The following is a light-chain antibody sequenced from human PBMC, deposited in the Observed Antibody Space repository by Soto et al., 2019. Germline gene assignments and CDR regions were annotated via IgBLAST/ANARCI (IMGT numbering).Light chain of an antibody. CDR3: KSYDSSLSGYVV. V-gene: IGLV1-40*01. Sequence: QSVLTQPPSVSGAPGQRVTISCTGSSSNIGAGYDVHWYQQLPGTAPKLLIYGHSNRASGVPDRFSGSKSGPSASLAITGLQAEDEADYYCKSYDSSLSGYVVFGGGTKLTVL. CDR2: GHS. CDR1: SSNIGAGYD. J-gene: IGLJ2*01.